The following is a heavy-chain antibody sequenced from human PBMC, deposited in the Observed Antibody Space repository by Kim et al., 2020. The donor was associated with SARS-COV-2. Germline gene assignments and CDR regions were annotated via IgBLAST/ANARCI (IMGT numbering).Heavy chain of an antibody. CDR1: GLSFTSSW. D-gene: IGHD3-10*01. Sequence: GESLKISCAASGLSFTSSWIAWVRQKPGKGLEYMGIIYPGDFETRYSPSFRGHVIISADQSIGTTSLQWSSLEASDTATYYCASVFGSLYGMDVWGQGTT. CDR3: ASVFGSLYGMDV. CDR2: IYPGDFET. V-gene: IGHV5-51*01. J-gene: IGHJ6*01.